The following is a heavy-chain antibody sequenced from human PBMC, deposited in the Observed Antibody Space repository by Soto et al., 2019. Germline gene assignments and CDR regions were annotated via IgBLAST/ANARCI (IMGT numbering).Heavy chain of an antibody. CDR1: Y. CDR2: ISGSGRTI. Sequence: YTPWHHQAPGKGLERLSYISGSGRTIYSADSVKGRFTISRDNATNSLYLQMNNVRTEDTAVYYCARLPFPWGWFDPLGEGTLVTVSS. D-gene: IGHD3-16*01. J-gene: IGHJ5*02. CDR3: ARLPFPWGWFDP. V-gene: IGHV3-11*01.